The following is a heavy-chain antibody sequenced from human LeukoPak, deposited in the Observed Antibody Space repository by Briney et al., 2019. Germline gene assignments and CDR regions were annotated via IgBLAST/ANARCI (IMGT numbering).Heavy chain of an antibody. V-gene: IGHV4-30-4*08. J-gene: IGHJ4*02. CDR1: GGSISSGDYY. CDR3: ASSFGVLRNFDY. Sequence: PSETLSLTCTVSGGSISSGDYYWSWIRQPPGKGLEWIGYIYYSGSTYYNPSLKSRLTISVDTSKNQFSLKLSSVTAADTAVYYCASSFGVLRNFDYWGQGTLVTVSS. CDR2: IYYSGST. D-gene: IGHD3-16*01.